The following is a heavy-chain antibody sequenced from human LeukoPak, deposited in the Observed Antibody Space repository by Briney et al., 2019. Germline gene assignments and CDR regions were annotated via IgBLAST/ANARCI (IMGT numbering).Heavy chain of an antibody. Sequence: SETLSLTCAVSGYSIRFGYYWGWIRQPPGKGLEWIGSIYRSGSTYYNPSLKSRVTISVDPSKNQFSLKLNSVTAADTAVYYCAREGTDYNFWSGSQDYWGQGTLVTVSS. CDR2: IYRSGST. CDR3: AREGTDYNFWSGSQDY. CDR1: GYSIRFGYY. J-gene: IGHJ4*02. V-gene: IGHV4-38-2*02. D-gene: IGHD3-3*01.